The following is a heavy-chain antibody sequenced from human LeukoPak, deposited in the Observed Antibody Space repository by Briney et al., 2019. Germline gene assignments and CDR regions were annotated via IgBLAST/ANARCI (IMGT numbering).Heavy chain of an antibody. V-gene: IGHV3-23*01. CDR3: AKRGVVIRAVLVVGFHKEAYYFDS. J-gene: IGHJ4*02. Sequence: GPLRLSCVVSGITLSNYGMSWVRQAPGKGLEWVAGISDRGGSTNYADSVKGRFTISRDNPKTTLYLQMNSLRSEDTAVYFCAKRGVVIRAVLVVGFHKEAYYFDSWGQGALVTVSS. CDR2: ISDRGGST. CDR1: GITLSNYG. D-gene: IGHD2-15*01.